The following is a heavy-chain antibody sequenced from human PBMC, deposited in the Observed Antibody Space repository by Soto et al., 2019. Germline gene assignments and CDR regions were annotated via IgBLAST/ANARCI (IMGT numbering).Heavy chain of an antibody. V-gene: IGHV4-31*03. Sequence: SETLSLTCTVSGGSISSGGYFWNWIRQHPGRGLEWIGYIYYSGSTYYNPSLKSRVTISLGTSENQFSLKVNSLTAADTAVYYCARSGSEYCSGGGCYLFDFWGQGTLVTVSS. CDR3: ARSGSEYCSGGGCYLFDF. D-gene: IGHD2-15*01. CDR1: GGSISSGGYF. J-gene: IGHJ4*02. CDR2: IYYSGST.